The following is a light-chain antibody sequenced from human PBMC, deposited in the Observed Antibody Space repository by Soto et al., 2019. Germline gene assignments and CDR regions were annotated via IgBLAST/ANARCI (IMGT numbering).Light chain of an antibody. V-gene: IGKV1-33*01. J-gene: IGKJ4*01. CDR1: QDISNH. CDR3: QQNDNLPLT. CDR2: DAS. Sequence: DTQMTQSPSSLSASVGDRVTITCQASQDISNHLNWYQQKPGKAPKLLIFDASNLVTGVPSRFSGSGSGTDFTFTITSLQPDDFATYYCQQNDNLPLTFGGGTKVEL.